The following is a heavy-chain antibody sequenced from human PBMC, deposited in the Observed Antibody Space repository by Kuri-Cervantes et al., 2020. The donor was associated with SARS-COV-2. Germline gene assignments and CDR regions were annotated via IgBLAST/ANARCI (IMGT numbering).Heavy chain of an antibody. CDR2: INPNSGGT. J-gene: IGHJ6*02. V-gene: IGHV1-2*04. CDR1: GYTFTGYY. CDR3: ARSRVPWDILTGYYRGGYYYYYGMDV. Sequence: ASVKVSCKASGYTFTGYYMHWVRQAPGQGLEWMGWINPNSGGTNYAQKFQGWVTMTRDTSISTAYMELSSLRSEDTAVYYCARSRVPWDILTGYYRGGYYYYYGMDVWGQGTTVTVSS. D-gene: IGHD3-9*01.